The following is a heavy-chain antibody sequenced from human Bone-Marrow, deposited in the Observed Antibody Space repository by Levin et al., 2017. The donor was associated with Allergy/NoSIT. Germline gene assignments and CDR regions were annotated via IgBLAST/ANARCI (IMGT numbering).Heavy chain of an antibody. V-gene: IGHV3-73*01. D-gene: IGHD4-17*01. Sequence: LSLTCAASGFTFSGSAMHWVRQASGKGLEWVGRIRSKANSYATAYAASVKGRFTISRDDSKNTAYLQMNSLKTEDTAVYYCTRHQTRDYGDYANDAFDIWGQGTMVTVSS. CDR2: IRSKANSYAT. CDR3: TRHQTRDYGDYANDAFDI. CDR1: GFTFSGSA. J-gene: IGHJ3*02.